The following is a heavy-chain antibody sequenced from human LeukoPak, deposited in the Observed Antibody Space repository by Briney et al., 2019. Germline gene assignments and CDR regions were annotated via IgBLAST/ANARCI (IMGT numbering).Heavy chain of an antibody. Sequence: PSETLSLTCTVSGYSISSGYYWGWIRQPPGKGLEWIGEINHSGSTNYNPSLKSRVTISVDTSKNQFSLKLSSVTAADTAVYYCARPSRGIYGSGSYSYWGQGTLVTVSS. CDR3: ARPSRGIYGSGSYSY. J-gene: IGHJ4*02. CDR2: INHSGST. D-gene: IGHD3-10*01. CDR1: GYSISSGYY. V-gene: IGHV4-38-2*02.